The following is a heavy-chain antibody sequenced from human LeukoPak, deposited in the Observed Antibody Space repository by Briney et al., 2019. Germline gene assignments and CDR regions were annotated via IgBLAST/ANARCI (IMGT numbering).Heavy chain of an antibody. CDR2: IRYDGSNK. Sequence: GGSLRLSCAASGFTFSSYGMHWVRQAPGKGLEWVAFIRYDGSNKYYADSVKGRFTVSRDNSKNTVYLEMNSLRVEDTAVYYCAKEIYCTATTCQGNDAFDLWGQGTRVTVSS. D-gene: IGHD2-8*02. V-gene: IGHV3-30*02. CDR1: GFTFSSYG. CDR3: AKEIYCTATTCQGNDAFDL. J-gene: IGHJ3*01.